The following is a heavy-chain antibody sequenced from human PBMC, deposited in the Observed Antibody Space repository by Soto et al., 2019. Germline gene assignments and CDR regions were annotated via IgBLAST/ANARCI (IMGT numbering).Heavy chain of an antibody. D-gene: IGHD2-15*01. CDR1: GGSFSGYY. J-gene: IGHJ5*02. V-gene: IGHV4-34*01. Sequence: PSETLSLTCAVYGGSFSGYYWSWIRQPPGKGLEWIGEINHSGSTNYNPSLKSRVTISVDTSKNQFSLKLSSVTAADTAVYYCARVGVAATPRWFDPWGQGTLVTVSS. CDR3: ARVGVAATPRWFDP. CDR2: INHSGST.